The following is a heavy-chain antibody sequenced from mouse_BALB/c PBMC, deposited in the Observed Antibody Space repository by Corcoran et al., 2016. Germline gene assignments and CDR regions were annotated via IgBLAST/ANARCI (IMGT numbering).Heavy chain of an antibody. D-gene: IGHD1-1*01. V-gene: IGHV1-18*01. CDR3: ARDYYGSSYVFAY. Sequence: EVQLQQSGPELVKPAASIKISCKASGSSFTGYTMHWVKQSHGKNLEWIGLINPYNGGTSYNQKFKSKATLTVDKSYSTAYLDLLSLTSEDSAVYYCARDYYGSSYVFAYWGQGTLVTVSA. CDR2: INPYNGGT. J-gene: IGHJ3*01. CDR1: GSSFTGYT.